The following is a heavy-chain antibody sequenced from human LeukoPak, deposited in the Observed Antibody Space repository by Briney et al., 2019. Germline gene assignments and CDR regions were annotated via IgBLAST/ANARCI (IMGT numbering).Heavy chain of an antibody. Sequence: PGGSLRLSCAASGFTFSSYWMSWVRQAPGKGLEWVANIKQDGSEKYYVDSVKGRFTISRDNAKNSLYLQMNSLRAEDTAVYYCARVGYYDSSGYYGRRAFDIWGQGTMATVSS. D-gene: IGHD3-22*01. V-gene: IGHV3-7*04. CDR3: ARVGYYDSSGYYGRRAFDI. J-gene: IGHJ3*02. CDR2: IKQDGSEK. CDR1: GFTFSSYW.